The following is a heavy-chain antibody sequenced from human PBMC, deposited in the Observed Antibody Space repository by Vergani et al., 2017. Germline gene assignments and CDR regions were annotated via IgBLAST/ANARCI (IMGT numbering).Heavy chain of an antibody. CDR3: ALHTTYNDS. D-gene: IGHD1-1*01. V-gene: IGHV5-51*03. CDR1: EYSFGNYW. Sequence: EVELVQAGPEMRKPGESLTISCKGSEYSFGNYWIGGVRQMPGKGLDWMGIIYPADSDNRYSPSVQGQVTISAGKSISTAFLQWDSLKASDTALYYCALHTTYNDSWGQGTLVTVSS. CDR2: IYPADSDN. J-gene: IGHJ4*02.